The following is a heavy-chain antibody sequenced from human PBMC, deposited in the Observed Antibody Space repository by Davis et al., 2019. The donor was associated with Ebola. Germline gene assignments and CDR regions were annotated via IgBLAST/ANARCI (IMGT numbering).Heavy chain of an antibody. Sequence: ASVKVSCKASGYTFTGYYMHWVRQAPGQGLEWMGWINPNSGGTNYAQKFQGWVTMTRDTSISTAYMELSRLRSDDTAVYYCARDGIAAAGTRYYYYGMDVWGQGTTVTVSS. V-gene: IGHV1-2*04. CDR2: INPNSGGT. CDR1: GYTFTGYY. CDR3: ARDGIAAAGTRYYYYGMDV. D-gene: IGHD6-13*01. J-gene: IGHJ6*02.